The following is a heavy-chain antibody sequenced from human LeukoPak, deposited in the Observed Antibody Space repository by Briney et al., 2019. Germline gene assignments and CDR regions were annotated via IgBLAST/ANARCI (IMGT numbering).Heavy chain of an antibody. V-gene: IGHV4-39*07. J-gene: IGHJ4*02. Sequence: SETLSLTCSVSGGSISSSAYYWGWIRQAPGTGLEWIGSVFHSGGTYYNPSLKSRVTISVDTSKNKFSLKLSSVTAADTAVYYCARAEHWGYRYFDYWGQGALVTVSS. D-gene: IGHD7-27*01. CDR3: ARAEHWGYRYFDY. CDR1: GGSISSSAYY. CDR2: VFHSGGT.